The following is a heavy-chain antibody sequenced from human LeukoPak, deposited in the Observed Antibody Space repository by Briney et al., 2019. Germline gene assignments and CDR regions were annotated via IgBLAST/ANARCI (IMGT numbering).Heavy chain of an antibody. J-gene: IGHJ6*02. D-gene: IGHD1-7*01. CDR2: INPNSGGT. V-gene: IGHV1-2*02. CDR3: ARSSTGTTLAYYYYGMDV. CDR1: GYTFTGYY. Sequence: ASVKVSCKASGYTFTGYYMHWVRQAPGQGLEWMGWINPNSGGTNYAQKFQGRVTMTRDTSISTAYMELSRLRSDDTAVYYCARSSTGTTLAYYYYGMDVWGQGTTVTVSS.